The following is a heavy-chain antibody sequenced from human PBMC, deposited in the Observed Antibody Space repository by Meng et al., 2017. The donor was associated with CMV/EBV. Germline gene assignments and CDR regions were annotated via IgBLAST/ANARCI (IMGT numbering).Heavy chain of an antibody. V-gene: IGHV3-21*01. CDR3: ARDLTTVTYFPTWFDP. D-gene: IGHD4-17*01. CDR2: ISSSSSYI. CDR1: GFTFSSYS. J-gene: IGHJ5*02. Sequence: GASLKISCAASGFTFSSYSMNWVRQAPGKGLEWVSSISSSSSYIYYADSVKGRFTISRDNAKNSLYLQMNSLRAEDTAVYYCARDLTTVTYFPTWFDPWGQGTLVTVSS.